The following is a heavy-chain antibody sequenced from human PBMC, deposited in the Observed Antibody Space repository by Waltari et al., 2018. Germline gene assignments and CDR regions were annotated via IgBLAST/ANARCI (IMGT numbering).Heavy chain of an antibody. Sequence: QVQLVQSGAELKTPGASVRVSCKPSGYTFTNFYFPWVRQAPGQGLEWMGWIHPGGGDTNYAQKFQGRVTLTRDTSIDTAYLELNGLTSDDTAIYYCARDHNWGPDYWGQGTLVTVSS. CDR2: IHPGGGDT. D-gene: IGHD7-27*01. CDR3: ARDHNWGPDY. V-gene: IGHV1-2*02. CDR1: GYTFTNFY. J-gene: IGHJ4*02.